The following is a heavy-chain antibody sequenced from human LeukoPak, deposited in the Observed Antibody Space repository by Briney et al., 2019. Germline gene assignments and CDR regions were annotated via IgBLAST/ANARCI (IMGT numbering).Heavy chain of an antibody. V-gene: IGHV3-30*02. CDR2: IRYDGSNK. D-gene: IGHD6-19*01. J-gene: IGHJ4*02. Sequence: GGSLRLSCAASGFTFSSYGMHWVRQAPGKGLEWVAFIRYDGSNKYYADSVKGRFTISRDNSKNMLYLQMNSLRAEDTAVYYCANDHSSGWYSPRGDYFDYWGQGTLVTVSS. CDR3: ANDHSSGWYSPRGDYFDY. CDR1: GFTFSSYG.